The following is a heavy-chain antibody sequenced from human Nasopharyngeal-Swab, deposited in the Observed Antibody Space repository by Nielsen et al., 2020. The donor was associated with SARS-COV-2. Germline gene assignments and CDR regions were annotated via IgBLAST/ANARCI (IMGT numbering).Heavy chain of an antibody. J-gene: IGHJ4*02. CDR2: ISYDGSVK. CDR3: TKGAQLGDY. V-gene: IGHV3-30*18. Sequence: GGFLRLSCEASGFTRSRYGMHWVRQAPGKGLEWVTFISYDGSVKYYADSVKGRFTISTDVSNNTLYLQMNSLRVEDTAIYYCTKGAQLGDYWGQGTLVTVSS. D-gene: IGHD6-13*01. CDR1: GFTRSRYG.